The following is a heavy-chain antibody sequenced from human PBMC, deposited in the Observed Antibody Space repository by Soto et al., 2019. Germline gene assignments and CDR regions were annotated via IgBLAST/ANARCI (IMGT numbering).Heavy chain of an antibody. CDR2: TYYRSEWYT. V-gene: IGHV6-1*01. CDR3: ARDGSSSYYFDF. CDR1: GDSVSSNSAA. Sequence: SQTLSLTCAISGDSVSSNSAAWTLIRQSPSRGLEWLGRTYYRSEWYTDYAASVKSRIIINPDTSMNQFSLHLNSVTPEDTAVYYCARDGSSSYYFDFWGQGTLVTVSS. J-gene: IGHJ4*02. D-gene: IGHD6-6*01.